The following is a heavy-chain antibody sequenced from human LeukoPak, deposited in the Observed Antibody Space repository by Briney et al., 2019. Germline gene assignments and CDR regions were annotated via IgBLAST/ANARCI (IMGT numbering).Heavy chain of an antibody. CDR3: AKPAKTDYTDY. Sequence: GGSLRLSCAASGFTFDDYAMHWVRQAPGKGLEWVSGISWNSGSMGYADSVKGRFTISRDNAKNSLYLQMNSLRAEDTALYYCAKPAKTDYTDYWGQGTLVTVSS. V-gene: IGHV3-9*01. CDR2: ISWNSGSM. J-gene: IGHJ4*02. CDR1: GFTFDDYA. D-gene: IGHD1-14*01.